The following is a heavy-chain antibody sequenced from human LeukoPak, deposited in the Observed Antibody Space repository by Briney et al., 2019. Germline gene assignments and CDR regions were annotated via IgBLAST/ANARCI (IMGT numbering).Heavy chain of an antibody. D-gene: IGHD3-10*01. Sequence: SETLSLTCAVYGGSFSGYYWSWIRQPPGKGLEWIGSIYYSGSTYYNPSLKSRVTISVDTSKNQFSLKLSSVTAADTAVYYCARERGITMVRGVISNYFDYWGQGTLVTVSS. CDR3: ARERGITMVRGVISNYFDY. J-gene: IGHJ4*02. V-gene: IGHV4-34*01. CDR2: IYYSGST. CDR1: GGSFSGYY.